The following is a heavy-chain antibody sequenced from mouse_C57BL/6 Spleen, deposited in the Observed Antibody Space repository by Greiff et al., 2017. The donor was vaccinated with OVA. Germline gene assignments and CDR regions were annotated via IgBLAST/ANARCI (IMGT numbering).Heavy chain of an antibody. V-gene: IGHV1-58*01. D-gene: IGHD1-1*01. CDR2: IYIGNGYT. CDR3: ARGDYGSSYPAWFAY. J-gene: IGHJ3*01. CDR1: GYTFTSYG. Sequence: EVQLQQSGAELVRPGSSVKMSCKPSGYTFTSYGINWVKQRPGQGLEWIGYIYIGNGYTEYNEKFKGKATLTSDTSSSTAYMQLSSLTSEDSAIYFCARGDYGSSYPAWFAYWGQGTLVTVSA.